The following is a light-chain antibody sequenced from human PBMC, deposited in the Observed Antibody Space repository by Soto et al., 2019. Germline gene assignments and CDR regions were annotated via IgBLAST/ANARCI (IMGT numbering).Light chain of an antibody. CDR3: QQYYSGPVT. J-gene: IGKJ4*01. V-gene: IGKV4-1*01. CDR2: WAS. Sequence: DIVMTQSPDSLAVSPGERATINCKSSQSLVHSSNNKNYLIWYQQKPGQPPKLLIYWASTRESGVPERFSGSGSGTDFPLTISSLQTEDAAVYFCQQYYSGPVTFGGGTKVEIK. CDR1: QSLVHSSNNKNY.